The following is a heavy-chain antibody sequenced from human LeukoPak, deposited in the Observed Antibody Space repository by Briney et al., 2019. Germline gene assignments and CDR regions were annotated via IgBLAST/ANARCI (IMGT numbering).Heavy chain of an antibody. CDR2: MNPNSGNT. CDR3: XXXXXVTHDAFDI. Sequence: ASVKVSCKASGYTFTNYDINWVRQATGQGLEWMGWMNPNSGNTGYAEKFQGRVTMTRNTSISTAYMELSRLRSDDTAVYYCXXXXXVTHDAFDIWGQGTMVTVSS. D-gene: IGHD4-23*01. CDR1: GYTFTNYD. V-gene: IGHV1-8*01. J-gene: IGHJ3*02.